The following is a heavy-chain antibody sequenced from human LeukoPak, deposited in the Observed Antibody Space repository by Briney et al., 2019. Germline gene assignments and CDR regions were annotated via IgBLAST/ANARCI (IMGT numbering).Heavy chain of an antibody. CDR2: IIPIFGTA. V-gene: IGHV1-69*05. D-gene: IGHD2-21*01. CDR3: ARDPGGDWFDP. J-gene: IGHJ5*02. CDR1: GGTFSSYA. Sequence: SVKVSCKASGGTFSSYAISWVRQAPGQGLEWMGRIIPIFGTANYAQKFQGRVTITTDESTSTAYMELRSLRSDDTAVYYCARDPGGDWFDPWGQGTLVTVSS.